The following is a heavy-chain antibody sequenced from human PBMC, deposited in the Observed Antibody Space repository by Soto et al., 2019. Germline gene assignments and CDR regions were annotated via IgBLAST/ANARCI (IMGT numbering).Heavy chain of an antibody. Sequence: QLHLVQSGAVVKKPGASVTVSCSASGYPVTAYYMHWVRQAPGRGLEWMGGINPATGAAKYTQTFQGRVTMTRDTSTSTVFMELGGLTSEDPAVFYWAGGGGVGVAGSAAFDMWGQGTLVTVSS. D-gene: IGHD3-3*01. V-gene: IGHV1-2*02. J-gene: IGHJ3*02. CDR3: AGGGGVGVAGSAAFDM. CDR2: INPATGAA. CDR1: GYPVTAYY.